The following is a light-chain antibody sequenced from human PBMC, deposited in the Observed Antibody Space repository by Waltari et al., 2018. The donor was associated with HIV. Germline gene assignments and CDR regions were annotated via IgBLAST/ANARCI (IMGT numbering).Light chain of an antibody. V-gene: IGLV1-44*01. J-gene: IGLJ3*02. CDR3: AAWDDSLNGWV. CDR2: TNN. CDR1: SYNIGSNT. Sequence: QSVLTQPPSASGTPGQRVTISCSGSSYNIGSNTLNWYHQLPGTAPKLLIYTNNQRPSGVPDRFSGSKSGTSASLAISGLQSEDEADYYCAAWDDSLNGWVFGGGTKLTVL.